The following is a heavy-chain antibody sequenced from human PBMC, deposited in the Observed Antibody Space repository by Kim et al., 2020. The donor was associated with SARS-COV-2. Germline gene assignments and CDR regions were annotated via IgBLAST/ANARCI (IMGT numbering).Heavy chain of an antibody. D-gene: IGHD2-15*01. CDR3: ASHTEVYSPFDY. CDR2: IYYSGSS. V-gene: IGHV4-59*01. CDR1: GGSISSYY. Sequence: SETLSLTCTVSGGSISSYYWSWIRQPPGKGLEWIGYIYYSGSSNYNPSLKSRVTISVDTSKKQFSLKLSSVTAADTAVYYCASHTEVYSPFDYWGQGTLVTVSS. J-gene: IGHJ4*02.